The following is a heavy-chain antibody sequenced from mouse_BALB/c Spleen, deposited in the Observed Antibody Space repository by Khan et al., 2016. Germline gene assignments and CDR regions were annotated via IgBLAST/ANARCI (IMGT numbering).Heavy chain of an antibody. CDR2: IVPNNGGV. D-gene: IGHD2-4*01. CDR3: ARRKYEYYFFDS. Sequence: EVQLQESGPELVKPGASVRVSCKASNYSLTDYNMYWVRQRHGKCPEWIGYIVPNNGGVSYNQKFKGKATLTVDKSSSTAFMHLNSLTTEDSAVYYCARRKYEYYFFDSWGQGTTLTVSS. CDR1: NYSLTDYN. J-gene: IGHJ2*01. V-gene: IGHV1S135*01.